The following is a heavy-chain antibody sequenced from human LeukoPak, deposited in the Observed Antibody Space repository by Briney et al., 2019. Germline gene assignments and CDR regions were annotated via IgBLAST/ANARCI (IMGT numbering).Heavy chain of an antibody. Sequence: GSLRLSCAASGFTFSSYAMSWVRQPPGKGLEWIGEINHSGSTNYNPSLKSRVTISVDTSKNQFSLKLSSVTAADTAVYYCARAPYCSSTSCYHKYFQHWGQGTLVTVSS. CDR2: INHSGST. V-gene: IGHV4-34*01. CDR3: ARAPYCSSTSCYHKYFQH. CDR1: GFTFSSYA. J-gene: IGHJ1*01. D-gene: IGHD2-2*01.